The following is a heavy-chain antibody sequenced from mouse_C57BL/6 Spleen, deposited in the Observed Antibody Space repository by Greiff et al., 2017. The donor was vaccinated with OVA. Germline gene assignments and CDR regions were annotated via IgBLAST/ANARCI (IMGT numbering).Heavy chain of an antibody. CDR2: IYPGSGST. CDR3: ARRYYGSSYWYFDV. V-gene: IGHV1-55*01. Sequence: VQLQQPGAELVKPGASVKMSCKASGYTFTSYWITWVKQRPGQGLEWIGDIYPGSGSTNYNEKLKSKATLTVDTSSSTAYMQLCRLTSEDAAVYYCARRYYGSSYWYFDVWGTGTTVTVSS. CDR1: GYTFTSYW. D-gene: IGHD1-1*01. J-gene: IGHJ1*03.